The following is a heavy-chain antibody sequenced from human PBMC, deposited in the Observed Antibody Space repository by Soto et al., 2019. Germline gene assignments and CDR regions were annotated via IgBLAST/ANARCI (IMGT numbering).Heavy chain of an antibody. J-gene: IGHJ6*02. CDR1: GFTFSSYA. Sequence: PGGSLRLSCAASGFTFSSYAMSWVRQAPGKGLEWVSAISGSGGSTYYADSVKGRFTISRDNSKNTLYLQMNSLRAEDTAVYYCAKVYSQYYYYGMDVWGQGTTVTVSS. D-gene: IGHD2-21*01. V-gene: IGHV3-23*01. CDR2: ISGSGGST. CDR3: AKVYSQYYYYGMDV.